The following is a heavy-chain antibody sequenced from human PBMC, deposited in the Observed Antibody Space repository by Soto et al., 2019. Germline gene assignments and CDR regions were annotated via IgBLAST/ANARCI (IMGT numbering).Heavy chain of an antibody. D-gene: IGHD1-26*01. Sequence: QIQLVQSGAEVKKPGSSVKVSCKASGGTFSSYIFTWMRQAPGQGLEWMGGIIPLFGTTKYAVNFQGRVTLTADESTSTAYMEVTGLRSEHTAVYYCATGAISMSTGALNDMDVWGQGTTVIVS. CDR3: ATGAISMSTGALNDMDV. V-gene: IGHV1-69*12. CDR2: IIPLFGTT. J-gene: IGHJ6*02. CDR1: GGTFSSYI.